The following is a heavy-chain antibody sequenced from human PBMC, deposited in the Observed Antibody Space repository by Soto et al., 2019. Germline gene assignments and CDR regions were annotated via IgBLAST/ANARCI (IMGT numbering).Heavy chain of an antibody. CDR1: GFIFSNYA. CDR3: AKDRLGGGLDY. Sequence: EVQLLQSGGGLVQPGGSLRLSCAASGFIFSNYAMNWVRQAPGKGLEWVSIVTSRGDTTYYADSVKGRFTISRDNFKNTLYLQVNSLTAEDTAVYYCAKDRLGGGLDYWGPGTLVSVSS. J-gene: IGHJ4*02. CDR2: VTSRGDTT. V-gene: IGHV3-23*01. D-gene: IGHD3-16*01.